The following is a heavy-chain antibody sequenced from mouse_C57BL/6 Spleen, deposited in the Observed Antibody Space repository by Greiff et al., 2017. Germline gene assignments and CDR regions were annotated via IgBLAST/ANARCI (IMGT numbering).Heavy chain of an antibody. J-gene: IGHJ3*01. CDR1: GFTFSDYG. CDR3: ARNYDAPWFAY. V-gene: IGHV5-17*01. CDR2: IRSGSSTI. Sequence: EVMLVESGGGLVKPGGSLKLSCAASGFTFSDYGMHWARQAPEKGLAWVAYIRSGSSTIYYADTVKGRFTISRDNAKNTLFLQMTSLRSEDTAMYYCARNYDAPWFAYWGQETLVTVSA. D-gene: IGHD2-3*01.